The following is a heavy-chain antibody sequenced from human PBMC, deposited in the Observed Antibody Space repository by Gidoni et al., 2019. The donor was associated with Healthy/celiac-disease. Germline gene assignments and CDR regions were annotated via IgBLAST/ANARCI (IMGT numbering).Heavy chain of an antibody. CDR2: SIPIFGTA. V-gene: IGHV1-69*01. J-gene: IGHJ4*02. Sequence: QVQLVQSGAEVKKPGASVKVSCKASGGTFSSYAISWGRQAPGQGLEWMGGSIPIFGTANDAQKFQCRVTIPADESTSTAYMELRSLRSEDTAVSYCASADSLYEGAYWGQGTLVTVSS. CDR1: GGTFSSYA. D-gene: IGHD5-12*01. CDR3: ASADSLYEGAY.